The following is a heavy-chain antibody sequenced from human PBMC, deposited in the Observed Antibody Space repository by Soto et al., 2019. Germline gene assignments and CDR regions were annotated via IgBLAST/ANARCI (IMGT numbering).Heavy chain of an antibody. J-gene: IGHJ5*02. Sequence: GESLKISCKGSGYSFTSYWMGWVPQMPEKGLEWMGIIYPGDSDTRYSPSFQGQVTISADKSISTAYLQWTSLKASDTAMYYCARHGEAAGTLSRFDPWGQGTLVTVSS. CDR2: IYPGDSDT. CDR1: GYSFTSYW. D-gene: IGHD6-13*01. V-gene: IGHV5-51*01. CDR3: ARHGEAAGTLSRFDP.